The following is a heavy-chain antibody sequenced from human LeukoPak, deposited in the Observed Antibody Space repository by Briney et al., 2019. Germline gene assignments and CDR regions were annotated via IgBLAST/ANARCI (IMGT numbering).Heavy chain of an antibody. Sequence: TSETLSLTCTVSGGSISSYYWSWIRQPPGKGLEWIGYIYYSGSTNYDPSLKSRVTISVDTSKNQFSLKLSSVTAADTAVYYCAGSSSSYTFDYWGQGTLVTVSS. CDR2: IYYSGST. CDR3: AGSSSSYTFDY. CDR1: GGSISSYY. J-gene: IGHJ4*02. D-gene: IGHD2-2*01. V-gene: IGHV4-59*01.